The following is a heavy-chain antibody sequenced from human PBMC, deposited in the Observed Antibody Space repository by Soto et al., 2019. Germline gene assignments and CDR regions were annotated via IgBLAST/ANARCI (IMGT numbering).Heavy chain of an antibody. J-gene: IGHJ4*02. CDR3: ARDFPYYYGSGRYQTEQY. D-gene: IGHD3-10*01. V-gene: IGHV4-30-4*01. CDR1: GGSISDGAYY. Sequence: PSETLSLTCTVSGGSISDGAYYWSWIRQPPGKGLEWIGHIYNSGNTYNNPSLKSRVTISVDTSKNQFSLKLSSVTAADTAVYYCARDFPYYYGSGRYQTEQYWGQGTLVTVSS. CDR2: IYNSGNT.